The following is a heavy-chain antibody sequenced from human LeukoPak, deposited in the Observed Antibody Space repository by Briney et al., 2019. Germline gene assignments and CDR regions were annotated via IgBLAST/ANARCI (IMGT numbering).Heavy chain of an antibody. CDR1: GFTFSNYW. CDR2: IKPDGSEK. J-gene: IGHJ5*02. D-gene: IGHD3-10*01. V-gene: IGHV3-7*05. Sequence: PGGSLRLSCVASGFTFSNYWMTWVRKAPGKGLEWVANIKPDGSEKHFVDSVRGRFTISRDNAKDSLYLQMNSLRAEDTAVYYCVRGSSGTVVRGVAWAWFDPWGQGTLVTVSS. CDR3: VRGSSGTVVRGVAWAWFDP.